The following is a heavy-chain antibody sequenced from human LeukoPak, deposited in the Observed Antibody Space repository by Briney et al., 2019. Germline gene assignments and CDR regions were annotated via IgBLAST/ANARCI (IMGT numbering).Heavy chain of an antibody. D-gene: IGHD3-22*01. Sequence: GGSLKLSCATSRFIFGSYALHWVRQAPGKGLEGVAVISHDGSNEYLADSVRGRFTISRDRSTQTAFLQMNSLRPEDSAVYYCARSPYDASVNIYFYYSLDVWGQGTTVTVSS. J-gene: IGHJ6*02. CDR3: ARSPYDASVNIYFYYSLDV. V-gene: IGHV3-30*04. CDR2: ISHDGSNE. CDR1: RFIFGSYA.